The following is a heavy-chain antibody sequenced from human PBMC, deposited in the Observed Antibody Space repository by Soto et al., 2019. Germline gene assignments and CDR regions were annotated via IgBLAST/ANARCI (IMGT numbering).Heavy chain of an antibody. J-gene: IGHJ4*02. D-gene: IGHD2-8*01. V-gene: IGHV4-30-4*01. Sequence: QLQESGPGLVKPSETLSLTCTVSGDTIYSDNYYWSWIRQSPGKGLEWIGYIYYSGRTYYNPSLRSRFSISVDTSKNQFFLKMRSATAADTAVYYCARGESMLPGVLTSLLDYWGLGTLVTVSS. CDR2: IYYSGRT. CDR1: GDTIYSDNYY. CDR3: ARGESMLPGVLTSLLDY.